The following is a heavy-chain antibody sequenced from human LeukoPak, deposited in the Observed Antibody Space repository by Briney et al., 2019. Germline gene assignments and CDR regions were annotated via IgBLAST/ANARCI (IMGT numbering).Heavy chain of an antibody. CDR1: GFTFSSYA. CDR2: ISGSGGST. J-gene: IGHJ3*02. Sequence: GGSLRLSCAASGFTFSSYAMSWVRQAPGKGLEWVSAISGSGGSTYYADSVKGRFTISRDNSKNTLYLQMNSLRAEDPAVYYCAKSSLYYDILTGFIHDSFDIWGQGTMVTVSS. CDR3: AKSSLYYDILTGFIHDSFDI. D-gene: IGHD3-9*01. V-gene: IGHV3-23*01.